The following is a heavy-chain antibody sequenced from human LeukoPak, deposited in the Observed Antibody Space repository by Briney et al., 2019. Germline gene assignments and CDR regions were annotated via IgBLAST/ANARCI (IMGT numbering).Heavy chain of an antibody. D-gene: IGHD6-13*01. Sequence: PSETLSLTCTVSGGSISSSSYYWGWIRQPPGKGLEWIGSIYYSGSTYYNPSLKSRVTISVDTSKNQFSLKLSSVTAADTAVYYCARYRIAAVTPHVNFNWFDPWGQGTLVTVSS. V-gene: IGHV4-39*01. CDR1: GGSISSSSYY. CDR3: ARYRIAAVTPHVNFNWFDP. CDR2: IYYSGST. J-gene: IGHJ5*02.